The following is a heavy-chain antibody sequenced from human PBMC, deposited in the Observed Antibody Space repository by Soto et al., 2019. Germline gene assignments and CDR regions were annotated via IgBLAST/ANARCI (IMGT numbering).Heavy chain of an antibody. CDR1: GYSISIDYY. CDR2: IYHGGTT. D-gene: IGHD3-10*01. Sequence: PSEPLSLTCSVSGYSISIDYYWGWIRQPPGKGLEWIATIYHGGTTYYNPSLKSRVAISVDTSKNQFSLMLSSVTAADTAVYYCVRVTKLLWFGELLLDYWGQGSLVTVS. J-gene: IGHJ4*02. V-gene: IGHV4-38-2*02. CDR3: VRVTKLLWFGELLLDY.